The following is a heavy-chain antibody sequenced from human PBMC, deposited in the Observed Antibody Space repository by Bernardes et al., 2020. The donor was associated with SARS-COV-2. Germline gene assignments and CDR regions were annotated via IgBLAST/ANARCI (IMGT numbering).Heavy chain of an antibody. V-gene: IGHV3-48*02. CDR1: GFTFSNTP. CDR3: ARGHVPFDP. J-gene: IGHJ6*02. D-gene: IGHD3-10*01. Sequence: GGSLRLSCVASGFTFSNTPMNWVRQAPGKGLEWISYISNSGGSVYYADSLKGRVTVSRDNAKDSLFLQVNSLRDEDTAIYYCARGHVPFDPWGQGTTVTVSS. CDR2: ISNSGGSV.